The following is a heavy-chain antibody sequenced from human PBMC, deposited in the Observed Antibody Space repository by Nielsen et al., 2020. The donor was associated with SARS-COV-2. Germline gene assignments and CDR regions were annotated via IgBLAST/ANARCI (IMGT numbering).Heavy chain of an antibody. J-gene: IGHJ4*02. CDR1: GFTFSSYA. Sequence: GGSLRLSCAASGFTFSSYAMSWVRQAPGKGLEWVSAISGSGGSTYYADSVKGRFTISRDNAKNSLYLQINSLRAEDTAVYYCARDPGWLQFDCWGQGTLVTVSS. CDR3: ARDPGWLQFDC. V-gene: IGHV3-23*01. CDR2: ISGSGGST. D-gene: IGHD5-24*01.